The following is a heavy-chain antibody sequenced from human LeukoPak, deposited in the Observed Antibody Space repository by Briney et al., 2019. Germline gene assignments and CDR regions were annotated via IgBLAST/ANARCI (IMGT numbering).Heavy chain of an antibody. Sequence: QPGGSLRLSCAASGFTFSSYWMHWVRQAPGKGLVWVSRINTDGSSTSYADSVKGRFTISRDNAKNTLYLQMNSLRAEDTAVYYCAKGLRGLANTPSDYWGQGTLVTVSS. CDR3: AKGLRGLANTPSDY. J-gene: IGHJ4*02. CDR2: INTDGSST. CDR1: GFTFSSYW. D-gene: IGHD3/OR15-3a*01. V-gene: IGHV3-74*01.